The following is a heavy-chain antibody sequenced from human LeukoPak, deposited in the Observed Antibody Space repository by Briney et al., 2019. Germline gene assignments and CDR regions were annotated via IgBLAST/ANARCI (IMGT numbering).Heavy chain of an antibody. V-gene: IGHV1-46*01. D-gene: IGHD5-24*01. CDR3: ARIRDGYNDAYDI. Sequence: ASVKVSCKASGYTFTNYYIHWVRQAPGQGLEWMGLINPGGDNTNYAQNFQGRVTMTRDASASTVYMELSSLRSEDTAIYYCARIRDGYNDAYDIWGQGTVVTVPS. CDR2: INPGGDNT. CDR1: GYTFTNYY. J-gene: IGHJ3*02.